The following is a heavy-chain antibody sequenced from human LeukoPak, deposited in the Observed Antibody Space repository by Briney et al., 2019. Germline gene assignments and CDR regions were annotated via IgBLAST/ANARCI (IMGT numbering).Heavy chain of an antibody. CDR2: ISGSGDNT. D-gene: IGHD3-22*01. Sequence: GGSLRLSCAASGFTFNSYAMSWVRQAPGKGLEWVSGISGSGDNTYYADSVKGRFTISRDNSKNTLYVQVNSLGTEDTAAYYCAKGSYYDSSGSFYFDYWGQGTLVTVSS. V-gene: IGHV3-23*01. CDR1: GFTFNSYA. J-gene: IGHJ4*02. CDR3: AKGSYYDSSGSFYFDY.